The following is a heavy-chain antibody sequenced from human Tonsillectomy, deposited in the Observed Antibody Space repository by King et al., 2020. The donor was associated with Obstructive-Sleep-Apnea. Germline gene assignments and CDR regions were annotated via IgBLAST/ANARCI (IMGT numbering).Heavy chain of an antibody. CDR2: IYHSGST. J-gene: IGHJ5*02. Sequence: QVQLQESGPGLVKPSETLSLTCTVSGYSISSGYYWGWIRQPPGKGLEWIGSIYHSGSTYYNPSLKSRVTISVDTSKNQFSLKLSSVTAADTAVYYCARVLEMATIFWPQKDNWFDPWGQGTLVTVSS. V-gene: IGHV4-38-2*02. CDR1: GYSISSGYY. D-gene: IGHD5-24*01. CDR3: ARVLEMATIFWPQKDNWFDP.